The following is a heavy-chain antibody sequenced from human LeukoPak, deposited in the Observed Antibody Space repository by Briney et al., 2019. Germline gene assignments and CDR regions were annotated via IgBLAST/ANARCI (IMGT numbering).Heavy chain of an antibody. V-gene: IGHV4-39*07. Sequence: SETLSLTCTVSGGSISSCSYYWGWIRQPPGKGLEWLGSIYYSGSTNYNPSLKSRVTISVDTSKNQFSLKLSSVTAADTAVYFCARGFRGDNFDYWGQGTLVTVSS. CDR1: GGSISSCSYY. CDR3: ARGFRGDNFDY. J-gene: IGHJ4*02. CDR2: IYYSGST. D-gene: IGHD7-27*01.